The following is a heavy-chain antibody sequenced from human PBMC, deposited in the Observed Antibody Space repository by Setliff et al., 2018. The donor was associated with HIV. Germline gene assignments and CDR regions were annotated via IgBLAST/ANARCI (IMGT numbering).Heavy chain of an antibody. J-gene: IGHJ6*03. CDR1: GLTFSNAW. V-gene: IGHV3-15*01. Sequence: PGESLKISCVASGLTFSNAWMSWVRQAPGKGLEWVGRIKTKADGGTTDYAAPVKGRFTISRDDSENTLYLQMNTLKTDDTAVYYCTTSSGSFYQYYYYMDVWGKGTTVTVSS. CDR2: IKTKADGGTT. D-gene: IGHD1-26*01. CDR3: TTSSGSFYQYYYYMDV.